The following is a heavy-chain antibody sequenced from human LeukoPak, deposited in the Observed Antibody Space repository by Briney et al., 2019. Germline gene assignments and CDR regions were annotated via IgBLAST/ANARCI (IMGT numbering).Heavy chain of an antibody. CDR1: GYSISSGYY. CDR2: IYYSGST. CDR3: ARDSVGIFGVVPLDY. D-gene: IGHD3-3*01. Sequence: SETLSLTCTVSGYSISSGYYWGWIRQPPGKGLEWIGSIYYSGSTYYNPSLKSRVTISVDTSKNQFSLKLSSVTAADTAVYYCARDSVGIFGVVPLDYWGQGTLVTVSS. V-gene: IGHV4-38-2*02. J-gene: IGHJ4*02.